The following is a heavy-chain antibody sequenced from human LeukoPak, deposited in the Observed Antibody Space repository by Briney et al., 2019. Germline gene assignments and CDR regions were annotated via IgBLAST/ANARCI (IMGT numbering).Heavy chain of an antibody. CDR2: ISGVGGST. J-gene: IGHJ4*02. CDR3: ASAPSASSSGWYGD. Sequence: AGGSLRLSCGASGFTFSTYAMTWVRQAPGKGLEWVSTISGVGGSTYYADSVKGRFTTSRDNSKNTLYLHMNSLRPEDTAVYFCASAPSASSSGWYGDWGQGTLVTVSS. V-gene: IGHV3-23*01. CDR1: GFTFSTYA. D-gene: IGHD6-19*01.